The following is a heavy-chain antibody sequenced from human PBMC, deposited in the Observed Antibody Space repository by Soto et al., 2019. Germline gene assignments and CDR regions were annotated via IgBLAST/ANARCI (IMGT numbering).Heavy chain of an antibody. J-gene: IGHJ4*02. Sequence: SVKVSCKDSGYSFTSLHFNWVRQATGQGLEWIGWINPHSGDTGFAQRFQGRVTMTRNTSINTAYMELRSLRYQDTAVYYCARGSQGPVDHWGQGTQVTVYS. CDR2: INPHSGDT. CDR1: GYSFTSLH. D-gene: IGHD6-19*01. V-gene: IGHV1-8*01. CDR3: ARGSQGPVDH.